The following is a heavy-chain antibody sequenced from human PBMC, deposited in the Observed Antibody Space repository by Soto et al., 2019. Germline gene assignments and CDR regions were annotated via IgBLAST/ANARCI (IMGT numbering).Heavy chain of an antibody. Sequence: KASETLSLTCTVSGGSISSYYWSWIRQPPGKGLEWIGYIYYSGSTNYNPSLKSRVTISVDTSKNQFSLKLSSVTAADTAVYYCARDLGYYGSGSSLIDYYYYYGMDVWDQGTTVTVSS. CDR2: IYYSGST. V-gene: IGHV4-59*01. D-gene: IGHD3-10*01. J-gene: IGHJ6*02. CDR1: GGSISSYY. CDR3: ARDLGYYGSGSSLIDYYYYYGMDV.